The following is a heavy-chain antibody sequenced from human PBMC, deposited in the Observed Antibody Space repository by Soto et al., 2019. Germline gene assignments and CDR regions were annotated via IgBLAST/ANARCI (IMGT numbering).Heavy chain of an antibody. CDR2: FNPTSGST. CDR1: GYTFINYY. D-gene: IGHD2-15*01. J-gene: IGHJ6*03. Sequence: ASVKVSCKASGYTFINYYIHWVRQAPGQGLEWMGIFNPTSGSTNYAQKFQERVTMTMDTSTRTAYMELSSLRSDDTAVYYCAARGGRDSYMDVWGKGTTVTVSS. V-gene: IGHV1-46*01. CDR3: AARGGRDSYMDV.